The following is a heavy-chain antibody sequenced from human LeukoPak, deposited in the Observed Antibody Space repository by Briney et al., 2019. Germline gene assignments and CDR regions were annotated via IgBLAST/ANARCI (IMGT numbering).Heavy chain of an antibody. V-gene: IGHV1-18*01. CDR1: GYTFTSYG. CDR3: ARGPYYDILTGYYSVFDY. CDR2: ISAYNGNT. Sequence: ASVKVSCKASGYTFTSYGISWVRQAPGQGLEWMGWISAYNGNTNYAQKLQGRVTMTTDTSTSTAYMELRSLRSDDTAVYYCARGPYYDILTGYYSVFDYWGQGTLVTVSS. D-gene: IGHD3-9*01. J-gene: IGHJ4*02.